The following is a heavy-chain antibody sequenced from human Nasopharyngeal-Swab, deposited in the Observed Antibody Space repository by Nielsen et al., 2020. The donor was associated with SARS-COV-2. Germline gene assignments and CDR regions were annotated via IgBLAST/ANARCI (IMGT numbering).Heavy chain of an antibody. CDR2: IYYSGST. Sequence: SETLSLTCTVFGGSISSSSYYWGWIRQPPGKGLEWIGSIYYSGSTYYNPSLKSRVTISVDTSKNQFSLKLSSVTAADTAVYYCARTIIAAAEGYFDYWGQGTLVTVSS. V-gene: IGHV4-39*01. CDR3: ARTIIAAAEGYFDY. J-gene: IGHJ4*02. D-gene: IGHD6-13*01. CDR1: GGSISSSSYY.